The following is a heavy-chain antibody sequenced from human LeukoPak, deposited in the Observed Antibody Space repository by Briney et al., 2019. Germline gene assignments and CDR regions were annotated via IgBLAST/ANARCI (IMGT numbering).Heavy chain of an antibody. D-gene: IGHD5-18*01. CDR1: VGTFSSYA. Sequence: SVKVSCKASVGTFSSYAISWVRQAPGQGREWMGRIIPILGIANYAQKFQGRVTITADKSTSTAYMELSSLRSEDTAVYYCARAAAGYSYGWGVHDYWGQGTLVTVSS. V-gene: IGHV1-69*04. CDR2: IIPILGIA. J-gene: IGHJ4*02. CDR3: ARAAAGYSYGWGVHDY.